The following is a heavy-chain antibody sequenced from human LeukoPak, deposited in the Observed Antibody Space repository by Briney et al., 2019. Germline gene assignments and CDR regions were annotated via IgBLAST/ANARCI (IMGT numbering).Heavy chain of an antibody. D-gene: IGHD5-18*01. CDR3: ASLRGYHFDY. V-gene: IGHV3-48*03. Sequence: PGGSLRLSCAASGGTFSSYEMKWVRQAPGKGLEWVSSISSSGNTIYYADSVKGRFTISRDNAKNSLYLQMNSLRAEDTAVYYCASLRGYHFDYWGQGTLVTVSS. J-gene: IGHJ4*02. CDR1: GGTFSSYE. CDR2: ISSSGNTI.